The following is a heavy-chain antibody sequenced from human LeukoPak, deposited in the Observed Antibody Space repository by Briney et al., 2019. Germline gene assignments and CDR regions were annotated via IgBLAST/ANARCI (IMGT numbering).Heavy chain of an antibody. CDR2: IRYDGRNK. J-gene: IGHJ6*03. Sequence: GGSLRLSCAASGFTFSTYGMHWVRQAPGKGLEWVAFIRYDGRNKYYADSVKGRFTISRDNSKNTLCLQMNSLRAEDTAVYYCARGRHDFWSGYYTGLRHYYYYYYMDVWGKGTTVTVSS. CDR1: GFTFSTYG. CDR3: ARGRHDFWSGYYTGLRHYYYYYYMDV. D-gene: IGHD3-3*01. V-gene: IGHV3-30*02.